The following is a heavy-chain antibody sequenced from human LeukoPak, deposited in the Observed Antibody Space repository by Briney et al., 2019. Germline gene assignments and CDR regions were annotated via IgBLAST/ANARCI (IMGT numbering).Heavy chain of an antibody. J-gene: IGHJ4*02. CDR2: IYYSGST. CDR1: GGSISSSTYY. Sequence: SETLSLTCTVSGGSISSSTYYWGWIRQPPGKGLEWIGSIYYSGSTYYNPSLKSRVTISVDTSKNQFSLKLSSVTAADTAVYYCARQNYDFWSGYYTVPYDWGQGTLVTVSS. V-gene: IGHV4-39*01. D-gene: IGHD3-3*01. CDR3: ARQNYDFWSGYYTVPYD.